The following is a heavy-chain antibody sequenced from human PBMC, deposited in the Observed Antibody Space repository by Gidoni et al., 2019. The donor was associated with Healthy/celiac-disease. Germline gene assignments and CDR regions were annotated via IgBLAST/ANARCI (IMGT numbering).Heavy chain of an antibody. V-gene: IGHV3-33*01. Sequence: QVQLVESGGGVVQPGRSRRLSCAASGFTFSSYGMHWVRTAPGKGLGWVAVIWYDGSNKYYADSVKGRFTIARDNSKNTLYLQMNSLRAEDTAVYYCARGGNWNYEEYYFDYWGQGTLVTVSS. CDR2: IWYDGSNK. J-gene: IGHJ4*02. CDR1: GFTFSSYG. CDR3: ARGGNWNYEEYYFDY. D-gene: IGHD1-7*01.